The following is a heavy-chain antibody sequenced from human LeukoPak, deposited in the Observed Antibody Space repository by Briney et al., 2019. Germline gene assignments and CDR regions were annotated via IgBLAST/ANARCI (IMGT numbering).Heavy chain of an antibody. CDR3: AKDHSYYYYYMDV. CDR2: ITGSSSFI. J-gene: IGHJ6*03. CDR1: GFTFSTYS. V-gene: IGHV3-21*04. Sequence: GGSLRLSCAASGFTFSTYSMNWVRQAPGKGLEWVSSITGSSSFIYYADSVKGRFTISRDNSKNSLYLQMNSLRAEDTALYYCAKDHSYYYYYMDVWGKGTTVTVSS.